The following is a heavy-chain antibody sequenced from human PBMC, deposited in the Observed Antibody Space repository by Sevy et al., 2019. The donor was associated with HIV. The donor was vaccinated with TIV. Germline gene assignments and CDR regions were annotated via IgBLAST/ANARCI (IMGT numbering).Heavy chain of an antibody. CDR2: IWYDGSNK. CDR1: GFTFSSYG. J-gene: IGHJ3*02. Sequence: GGSLRLSCAASGFTFSSYGMHWVRQTPGKGLEWVAVIWYDGSNKYYADSVKGRFTISRDNSKNTLYLQMNSLRAEDTAVYYCARDHRIMITFGGVIVHDAFDIWGQGTMVTVSS. V-gene: IGHV3-33*01. CDR3: ARDHRIMITFGGVIVHDAFDI. D-gene: IGHD3-16*02.